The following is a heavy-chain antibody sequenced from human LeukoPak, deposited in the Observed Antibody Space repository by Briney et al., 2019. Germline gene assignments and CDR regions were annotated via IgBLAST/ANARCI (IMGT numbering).Heavy chain of an antibody. CDR1: GGSISSSDYY. CDR3: ARSATVSTGYFDY. J-gene: IGHJ4*02. Sequence: SETLSLTCTVSGGSISSSDYYWGWIRQPPGKGLEWIGNIYYTGSTSYNSSLKSRVTISIDTSKNQFSLQLSSVTAADTAVYYCARSATVSTGYFDYWGQGALVTVSS. V-gene: IGHV4-39*07. D-gene: IGHD5/OR15-5a*01. CDR2: IYYTGST.